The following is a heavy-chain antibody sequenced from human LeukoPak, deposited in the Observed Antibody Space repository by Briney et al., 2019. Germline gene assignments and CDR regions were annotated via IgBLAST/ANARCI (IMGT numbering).Heavy chain of an antibody. CDR1: GFTFDDYT. CDR3: AKGDSSSWYNFDY. D-gene: IGHD6-13*01. CDR2: ISWDDDST. J-gene: IGHJ4*02. V-gene: IGHV3-43*01. Sequence: TGGSLRLSCAASGFTFDDYTMHWDRQAPGKGLEWVSLISWDDDSTYYADSVKGRFTISRDNSKNSLYLQMNSLRTEDTALYYCAKGDSSSWYNFDYWGQGTLVTVSS.